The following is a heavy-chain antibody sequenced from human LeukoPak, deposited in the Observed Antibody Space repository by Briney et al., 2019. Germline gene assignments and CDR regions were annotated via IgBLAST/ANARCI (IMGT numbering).Heavy chain of an antibody. D-gene: IGHD3-22*01. CDR3: ARDILRDDSSGIGDAFDI. Sequence: ASVKVSCKASGYTFTSYGISWVRQAPGQGLEWMGWIYSYNGNTNYAQKFQGRVTMTTDTFTSIAYMELRSLTSDDTAVYYCARDILRDDSSGIGDAFDIWGQGTMVTVSS. V-gene: IGHV1-18*01. CDR1: GYTFTSYG. CDR2: IYSYNGNT. J-gene: IGHJ3*02.